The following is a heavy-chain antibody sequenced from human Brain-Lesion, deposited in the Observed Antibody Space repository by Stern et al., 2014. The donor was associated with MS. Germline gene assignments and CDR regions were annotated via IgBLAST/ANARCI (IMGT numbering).Heavy chain of an antibody. D-gene: IGHD2-2*01. Sequence: VQLVESGAEVKKHGASVKGSCKASGYTFSSYDITWMRQASGHGLEWMGWMNPYSGNTGYAQKFKGRVSMTSDPSISTVYMELTSLTSDDTAVYFCARAVRNQLLSEYWGQGTLVTVSS. CDR1: GYTFSSYD. CDR3: ARAVRNQLLSEY. V-gene: IGHV1-8*01. CDR2: MNPYSGNT. J-gene: IGHJ4*02.